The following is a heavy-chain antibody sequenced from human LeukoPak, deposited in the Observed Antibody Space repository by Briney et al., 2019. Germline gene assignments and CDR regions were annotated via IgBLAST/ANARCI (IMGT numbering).Heavy chain of an antibody. CDR1: GGSISSYY. CDR3: AGMVAAIIVDY. J-gene: IGHJ4*02. Sequence: SETLSLTCTVSGGSISSYYWSWIRQPPGKGLEWIGYIYYSGSTNYNPSLKSRVTVSVDTSKNQFSLKLSSVTAADTAVYYCAGMVAAIIVDYWSQGPLVTVFS. D-gene: IGHD2-15*01. CDR2: IYYSGST. V-gene: IGHV4-59*01.